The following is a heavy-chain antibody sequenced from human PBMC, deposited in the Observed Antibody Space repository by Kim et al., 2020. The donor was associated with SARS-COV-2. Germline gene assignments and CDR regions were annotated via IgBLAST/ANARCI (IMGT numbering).Heavy chain of an antibody. D-gene: IGHD1-26*01. CDR2: INHSGST. CDR3: ARGYGIVDY. CDR1: GGSFSGYY. J-gene: IGHJ4*02. Sequence: SETLSLTCAVYGGSFSGYYWSWIRQPPGKGLEWIGEINHSGSTNYNPSLKSRVTISVDTSKNQFSLKLSSVTAADTAVYYCARGYGIVDYWGQGTLVTVSS. V-gene: IGHV4-34*01.